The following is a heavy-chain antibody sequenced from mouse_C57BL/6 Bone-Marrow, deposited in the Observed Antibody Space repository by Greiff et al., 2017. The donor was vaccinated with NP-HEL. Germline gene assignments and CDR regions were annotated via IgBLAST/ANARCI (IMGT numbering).Heavy chain of an antibody. J-gene: IGHJ2*01. V-gene: IGHV1-50*01. CDR2: IDPSDSYT. Sequence: VQLQQPGAELVKPGASVKLSCKASGYTFTSYWMQWVKQRPGQGLEWIGEIDPSDSYTNYNQKFKGKATLTVDTSSSTAYMQLSSLTSEDSAVYYCARYPRLPFDYWGQGTTLTVSS. CDR3: ARYPRLPFDY. D-gene: IGHD1-2*01. CDR1: GYTFTSYW.